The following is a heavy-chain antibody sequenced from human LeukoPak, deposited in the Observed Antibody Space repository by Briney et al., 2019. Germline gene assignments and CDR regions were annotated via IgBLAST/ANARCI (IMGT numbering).Heavy chain of an antibody. Sequence: PSETLSLTCTVSGGSISSYYWSWIRQPAGKGLEWIGRIYTSGSTNYNPSLKSRVTMSADTSKNQFSLKLSSVTAADTAVYYCARGGVLYGDSEYFDLWGRGTLVTVSS. D-gene: IGHD4-17*01. CDR2: IYTSGST. J-gene: IGHJ2*01. CDR1: GGSISSYY. V-gene: IGHV4-4*07. CDR3: ARGGVLYGDSEYFDL.